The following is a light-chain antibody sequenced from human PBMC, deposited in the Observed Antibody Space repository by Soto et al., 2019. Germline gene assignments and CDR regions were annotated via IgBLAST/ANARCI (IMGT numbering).Light chain of an antibody. CDR2: GAS. CDR3: QQYGDSPIT. CDR1: QGLSGTY. J-gene: IGKJ5*01. V-gene: IGKV3-20*01. Sequence: EIVLTQSPGTLSLSPGERATLSCRPSQGLSGTYLAWYQQKPGQAPRLLIYGASSRATGIPDRFSGSGSGTDFTLNISRLEPEDFAVYYCQQYGDSPITFGQGTRLEIK.